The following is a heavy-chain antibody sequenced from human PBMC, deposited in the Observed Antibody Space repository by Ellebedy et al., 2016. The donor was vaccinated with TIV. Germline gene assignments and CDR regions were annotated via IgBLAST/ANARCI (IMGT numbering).Heavy chain of an antibody. CDR2: INPSDVDT. CDR3: ARTPRIAARYPYEY. V-gene: IGHV1-46*01. CDR1: GYTFTSYY. J-gene: IGHJ4*02. Sequence: ASVKVSCXASGYTFTSYYLHWVRKAPGQRLEWMGIINPSDVDTRYAQKFQGRVTMTRDTSTSRVYMELSSLRSDDAAVYYCARTPRIAARYPYEYWGQGTLVTVSS. D-gene: IGHD6-6*01.